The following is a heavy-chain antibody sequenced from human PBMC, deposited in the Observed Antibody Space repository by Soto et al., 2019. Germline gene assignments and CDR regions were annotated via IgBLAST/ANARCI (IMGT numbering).Heavy chain of an antibody. J-gene: IGHJ6*02. Sequence: GGSLRLSCAASGFTFSNAWMSWVRQAPGKGLEWVGRIKSKTDGGTTDYAAPVKGRFTISRDDSKNTLYLQMNSLKTEGTAVYYCTTDSPTIFGVDPASYYYYYGMDVWGQGTTVTVSS. CDR3: TTDSPTIFGVDPASYYYYYGMDV. D-gene: IGHD3-3*01. CDR2: IKSKTDGGTT. CDR1: GFTFSNAW. V-gene: IGHV3-15*01.